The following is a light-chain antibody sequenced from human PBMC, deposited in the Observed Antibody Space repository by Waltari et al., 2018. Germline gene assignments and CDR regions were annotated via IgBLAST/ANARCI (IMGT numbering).Light chain of an antibody. V-gene: IGLV2-11*01. J-gene: IGLJ3*02. CDR3: CSYTGTYTHWV. CDR2: DVS. Sequence: QSALTQPRSVSGSPGQSVTISCTGTSNDVGAYNYVSWHQQAPGKAPKLMIYDVSKRPSGVPDRFAASNSGNTSSLTISGLQAEDEADYYCCSYTGTYTHWVFGGGTKLTVL. CDR1: SNDVGAYNY.